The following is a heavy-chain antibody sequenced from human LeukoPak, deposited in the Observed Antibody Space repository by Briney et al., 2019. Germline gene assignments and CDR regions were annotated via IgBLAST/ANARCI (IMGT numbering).Heavy chain of an antibody. V-gene: IGHV4-4*07. CDR1: GASISSYY. Sequence: PSETLSLTCTVSGASISSYYWSWIRQPAGKALEWIGCIYVTGSTTYNPSLESRVTMSLDTSKNHFSLKLRSVTAADTAVYYCARDLRTGAVAGRRIGGHWGQGTLVTVSS. CDR3: ARDLRTGAVAGRRIGGH. D-gene: IGHD6-19*01. J-gene: IGHJ4*02. CDR2: IYVTGST.